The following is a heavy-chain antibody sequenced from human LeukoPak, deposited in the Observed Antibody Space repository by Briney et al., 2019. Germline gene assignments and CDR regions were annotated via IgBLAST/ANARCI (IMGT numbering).Heavy chain of an antibody. Sequence: SETLSLTCTVSGGSISSSSYYWGWIRQPPGKGLEWIGSTYYSGSTYYNPSLKSRVTISVDTSKNQFSLKLSSVTAADTAVYYCANIIPLYYYGMDVWGQGTTVTVSS. V-gene: IGHV4-39*07. J-gene: IGHJ6*02. CDR3: ANIIPLYYYGMDV. CDR1: GGSISSSSYY. CDR2: TYYSGST.